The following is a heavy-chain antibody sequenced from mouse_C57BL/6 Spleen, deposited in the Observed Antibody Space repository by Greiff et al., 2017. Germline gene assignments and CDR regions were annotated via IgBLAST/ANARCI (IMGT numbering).Heavy chain of an antibody. V-gene: IGHV14-1*01. Sequence: EVQLQQSGAELVRPGASVKLSCTASGFNIKDYYMHWVKQRPEQGLEWIGRIDPADGDTVYAPKFQGKATMTADTSANTAYLPLRSLPSEDTAVYYCTTRYGSSYYYFDYWGQGTTLTVSS. CDR1: GFNIKDYY. CDR3: TTRYGSSYYYFDY. J-gene: IGHJ2*01. D-gene: IGHD1-1*01. CDR2: IDPADGDT.